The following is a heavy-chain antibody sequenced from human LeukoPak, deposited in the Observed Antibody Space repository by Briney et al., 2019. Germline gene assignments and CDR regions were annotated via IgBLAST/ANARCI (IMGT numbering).Heavy chain of an antibody. Sequence: GGSLRPSCAASGFTFSDYYMSWIRQAPGKGLEWVSYISSSGSTIYYADSVKGRFTISRDNAKNSLYLQMNSLRAEDTAVYYCARESYYDSSGYQAYWGQGTLVTVSS. CDR3: ARESYYDSSGYQAY. CDR2: ISSSGSTI. D-gene: IGHD3-22*01. CDR1: GFTFSDYY. V-gene: IGHV3-11*01. J-gene: IGHJ4*02.